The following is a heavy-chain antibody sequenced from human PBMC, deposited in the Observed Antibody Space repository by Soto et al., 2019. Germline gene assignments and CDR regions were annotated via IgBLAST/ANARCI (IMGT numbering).Heavy chain of an antibody. CDR1: GFTLSGYA. CDR3: ARRARPDFYYMDV. D-gene: IGHD6-6*01. Sequence: EVQLAESGGGLAQPGGSLRLSCAASGFTLSGYAMDWVRQVPGKGLEYVSGVSSNGVGTYYANSVQGSFTISRDNSKNTVYLQMGSLRPEDMAVYYCARRARPDFYYMDVWGKGTTVTVSS. CDR2: VSSNGVGT. J-gene: IGHJ6*03. V-gene: IGHV3-64*01.